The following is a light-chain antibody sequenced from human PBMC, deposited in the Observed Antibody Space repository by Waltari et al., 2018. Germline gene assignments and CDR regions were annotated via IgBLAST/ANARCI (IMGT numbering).Light chain of an antibody. Sequence: QSVLTQPPSMSGAPGQRVPISCTGSSPNIGAGPDVHWSQVFPGTAPKLLIYGNNNRPSGVPDRFSGSKSDTSASLAIGGLQAEDEADYYCQSFDIRLSGGVVFGGGTKVTVL. CDR3: QSFDIRLSGGVV. V-gene: IGLV1-40*01. J-gene: IGLJ3*02. CDR2: GNN. CDR1: SPNIGAGPD.